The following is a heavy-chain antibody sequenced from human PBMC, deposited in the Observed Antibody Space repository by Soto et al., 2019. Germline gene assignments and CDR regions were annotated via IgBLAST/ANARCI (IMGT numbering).Heavy chain of an antibody. Sequence: EVQLVESGGGLVQPGGSLRLSCAASGFTFSSYAMSWVRQAPGKGLEWVSAISGSGGSTYYADSVKGRFTISRDNSKNTLYLQMNSLRAEDTAVYYCAKDRSATTLENLRSPGGYIDYWGQGTLVTVSS. D-gene: IGHD6-25*01. CDR2: ISGSGGST. CDR3: AKDRSATTLENLRSPGGYIDY. J-gene: IGHJ4*02. V-gene: IGHV3-23*04. CDR1: GFTFSSYA.